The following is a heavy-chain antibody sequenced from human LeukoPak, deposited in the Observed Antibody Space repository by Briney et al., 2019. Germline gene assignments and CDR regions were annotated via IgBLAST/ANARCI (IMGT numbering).Heavy chain of an antibody. CDR3: ARVRDGYNHWYFDL. Sequence: SETLSLTCTVSGGSISGGSYYWNWIRQPAGKGLEWIGRIYSRDSTSYNPSLKSRVTMSLDTSKNQFSLKLSSVTAADTAVYYCARVRDGYNHWYFDLWGRGTLVTVSS. J-gene: IGHJ2*01. V-gene: IGHV4-61*02. CDR2: IYSRDST. CDR1: GGSISGGSYY. D-gene: IGHD5-24*01.